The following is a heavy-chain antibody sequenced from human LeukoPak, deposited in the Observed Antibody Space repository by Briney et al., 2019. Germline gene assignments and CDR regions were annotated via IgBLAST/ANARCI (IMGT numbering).Heavy chain of an antibody. Sequence: GGSLRLSCAASGFTFSSYWMSWVRQAPRKGLEWVANIKQDGSEKYYVDSVKGRFTISRDNAKNSLYLQMNSLRAEDTAVYYCARVLAAMVRGVYYYGMDVWGQGTTVTVSS. CDR2: IKQDGSEK. CDR1: GFTFSSYW. V-gene: IGHV3-7*01. J-gene: IGHJ6*02. D-gene: IGHD3-10*01. CDR3: ARVLAAMVRGVYYYGMDV.